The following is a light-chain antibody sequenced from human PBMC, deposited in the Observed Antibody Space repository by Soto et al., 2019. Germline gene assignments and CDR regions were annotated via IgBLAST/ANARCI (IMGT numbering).Light chain of an antibody. CDR1: KGVRSSN. CDR3: QQYGSSPPIT. V-gene: IGKV3-20*01. Sequence: EIVLTQSPGTLSLSPGERAPLSCRASKGVRSSNLAWYQQKPGQAPRLLIYGASSRATGIPDRFSGSGSGTDFTLTISRLEPEDFAVYYCQQYGSSPPITFGQGTRLEIK. CDR2: GAS. J-gene: IGKJ5*01.